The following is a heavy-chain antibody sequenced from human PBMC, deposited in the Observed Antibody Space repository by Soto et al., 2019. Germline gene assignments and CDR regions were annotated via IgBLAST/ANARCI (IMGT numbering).Heavy chain of an antibody. D-gene: IGHD3-10*01. CDR1: GFTFSSYA. Sequence: GGSLRLSCAASGFTFSSYAMSWVRQAPGKGLEWVSAISGSGGSTYYADSVKGRFTISRDNSKNTLYLQMNSLRAEDTAVYYCAKHLLLWFGELLYLTSFDYWGQGTLVTVPQ. CDR2: ISGSGGST. J-gene: IGHJ4*02. CDR3: AKHLLLWFGELLYLTSFDY. V-gene: IGHV3-23*01.